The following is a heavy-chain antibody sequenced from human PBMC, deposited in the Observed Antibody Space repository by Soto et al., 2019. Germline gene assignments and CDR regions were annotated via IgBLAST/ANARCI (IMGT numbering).Heavy chain of an antibody. CDR2: IIPILGIA. CDR1: GGTFSSYT. CDR3: AGYFSHGLDV. J-gene: IGHJ6*02. Sequence: QVQLVQSGAEVKKPGSSVKVSCKASGGTFSSYTISWVRQAPGQGLEWMGRIIPILGIANYAQKFQGRVKITADKSTSTAYIELSSLRCEDAVVYYCAGYFSHGLDVWGQGTTVTVSS. V-gene: IGHV1-69*02. D-gene: IGHD3-9*01.